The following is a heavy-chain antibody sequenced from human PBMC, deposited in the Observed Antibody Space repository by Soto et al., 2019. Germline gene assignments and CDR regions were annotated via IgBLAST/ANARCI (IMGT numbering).Heavy chain of an antibody. CDR2: IYYSGST. CDR3: ARGTKYYDILTGYSNNWFDP. J-gene: IGHJ5*02. V-gene: IGHV4-59*01. Sequence: SETLSLTCTVSGGSISSYYWSWIRQPPGKGLEWIGYIYYSGSTNYNPSLKSRVTISVDTSKNQFSLKLSSVTAADTAVYYCARGTKYYDILTGYSNNWFDPWGQGTLVTVSS. D-gene: IGHD3-9*01. CDR1: GGSISSYY.